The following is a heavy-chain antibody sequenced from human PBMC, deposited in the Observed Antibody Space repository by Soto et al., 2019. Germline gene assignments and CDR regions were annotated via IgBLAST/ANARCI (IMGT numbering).Heavy chain of an antibody. CDR1: GFTFSSDW. Sequence: EVQLEESGGGLVQPGGSLRLSCAASGFTFSSDWMTWVRQAPGKGLEWVANIKEDGSEQYQVDSVKGRFTFSRDNAKKTLYLQMNSLRVEDTAVYYCARVTAAGGVAQLDSWGQGTLVTVSS. D-gene: IGHD6-13*01. CDR2: IKEDGSEQ. J-gene: IGHJ4*02. V-gene: IGHV3-7*04. CDR3: ARVTAAGGVAQLDS.